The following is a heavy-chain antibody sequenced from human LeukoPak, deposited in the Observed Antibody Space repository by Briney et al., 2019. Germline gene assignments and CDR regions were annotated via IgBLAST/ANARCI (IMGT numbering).Heavy chain of an antibody. CDR3: ARDQYYYGSGRLPYYYYGMDV. CDR1: GGTFSSYA. J-gene: IGHJ6*02. D-gene: IGHD3-10*01. V-gene: IGHV1-69*04. CDR2: IIPILGIA. Sequence: SVKVSCKASGGTFSSYAISWVRQAPGQGLEWMGRIIPILGIANYAQKFQGRVTITADNSTSTAYMELSSLRSEDTAVYYCARDQYYYGSGRLPYYYYGMDVWGQGTTVTVSS.